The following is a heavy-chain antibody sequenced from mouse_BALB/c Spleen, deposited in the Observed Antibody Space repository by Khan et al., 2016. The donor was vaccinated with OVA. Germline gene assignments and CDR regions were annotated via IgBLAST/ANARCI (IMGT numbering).Heavy chain of an antibody. CDR1: GYTFTSYW. Sequence: QVQLQQSGAELVKPGALVKLSCKTSGYTFTSYWIQWVKQRPGQGLGWIGQIFPGTGTTYYNENFKGKATLTVDTSANTAYMQFSSLTSEDSAVYCCARGYFGNYEFVYWGQGTLVTVSP. CDR3: ARGYFGNYEFVY. CDR2: IFPGTGTT. J-gene: IGHJ3*01. V-gene: IGHV1S132*01. D-gene: IGHD2-1*01.